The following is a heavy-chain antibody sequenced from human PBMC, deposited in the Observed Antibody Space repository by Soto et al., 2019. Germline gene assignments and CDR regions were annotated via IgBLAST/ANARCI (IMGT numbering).Heavy chain of an antibody. V-gene: IGHV1-69*12. CDR2: IMPVFGTP. J-gene: IGHJ6*02. CDR3: ARGDATMIVVTTYYAMDV. Sequence: QVQLVQSGAEVKKPGSSVKVSCKASGGSLSNYGISWVRQAPGQGLEWMGAIMPVFGTPNYAQKYQDRVTITADESTTTVYMEVRSLTSEDTAVYYCARGDATMIVVTTYYAMDVWGQGTTVTVSS. CDR1: GGSLSNYG. D-gene: IGHD3-22*01.